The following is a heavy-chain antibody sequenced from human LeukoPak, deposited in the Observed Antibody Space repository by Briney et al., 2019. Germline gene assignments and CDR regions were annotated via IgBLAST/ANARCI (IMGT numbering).Heavy chain of an antibody. D-gene: IGHD3-10*01. CDR2: MNPKSGNT. CDR1: GYTFAGYY. CDR3: ATGGYYYGSGRGYFDY. Sequence: ASVKVSCKASGYTFAGYYMHWVRQAPGQGLEWIGWMNPKSGNTLYAQKFQGRVTMTEDTSTDTAYMELSSLRSEDTAVYYCATGGYYYGSGRGYFDYWGQGTLVTVSS. J-gene: IGHJ4*02. V-gene: IGHV1-8*02.